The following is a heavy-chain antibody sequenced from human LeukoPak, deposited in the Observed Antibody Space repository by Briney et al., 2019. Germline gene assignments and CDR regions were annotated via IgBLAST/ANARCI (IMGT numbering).Heavy chain of an antibody. V-gene: IGHV4-4*09. Sequence: SETLSLTCTVSGGSISSYYWSWIRQPPGNGLEWIGYIYTSGSTNYNPSLKSRVTISVDTSKNQFSLKLSSVTAADTAVYYCARQAPSPYYYYYMDVWGKGTTVTVSS. J-gene: IGHJ6*03. D-gene: IGHD2-2*01. CDR2: IYTSGST. CDR1: GGSISSYY. CDR3: ARQAPSPYYYYYMDV.